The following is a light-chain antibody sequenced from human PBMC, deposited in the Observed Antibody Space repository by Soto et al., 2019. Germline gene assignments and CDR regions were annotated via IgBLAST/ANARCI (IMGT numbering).Light chain of an antibody. CDR1: SSNIATNY. V-gene: IGLV1-47*02. CDR2: SNT. CDR3: ASWDDTLFGWV. J-gene: IGLJ3*02. Sequence: QSVLTQPPSVSGTPGQGVTISCSGGSSNIATNYVYWYQLLPGTAPNLVIFSNTIRPPRVPDRFSGSKSGASASLVISGLRSEDEADYFCASWDDTLFGWVFGGGTK.